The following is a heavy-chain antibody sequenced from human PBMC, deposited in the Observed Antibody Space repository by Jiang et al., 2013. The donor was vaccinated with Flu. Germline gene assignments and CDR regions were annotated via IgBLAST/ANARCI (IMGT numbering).Heavy chain of an antibody. D-gene: IGHD6-13*01. Sequence: VLLKPSETLSLTCAVYGGSFSGYYWSWIRQPPGKGLEWIGEITHSGSTNYSPSLKSRVTISVDTSKSQFSLKLSSVTAADAAVYYCARGPSRVAAGFDYWGQGALVTVSS. CDR1: GGSFSGYY. J-gene: IGHJ4*02. CDR3: ARGPSRVAAGFDY. CDR2: ITHSGST. V-gene: IGHV4-34*01.